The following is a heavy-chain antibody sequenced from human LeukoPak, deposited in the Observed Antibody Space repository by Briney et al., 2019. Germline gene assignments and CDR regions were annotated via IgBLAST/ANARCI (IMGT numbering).Heavy chain of an antibody. CDR1: GFTFSFYM. V-gene: IGHV3-21*01. Sequence: PGGSLRLSCTASGFTFSFYMMNWVRQAPGKGLEWVSSISTSSHIYYEDSLKGRFTVSRDNAKSSPYLQMNNLTAEDTAVYYCARDDNWNDKPFDLWGQGTLVTVSS. CDR3: ARDDNWNDKPFDL. J-gene: IGHJ4*02. CDR2: ISTSSHI. D-gene: IGHD1-20*01.